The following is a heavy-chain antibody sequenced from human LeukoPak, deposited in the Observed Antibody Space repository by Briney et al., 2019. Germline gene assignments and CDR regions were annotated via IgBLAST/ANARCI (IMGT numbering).Heavy chain of an antibody. Sequence: PSETLSLTCTVSAYSISSAYYWGWIRQPPGKGLEWIGSIYYSGSTYYNPSLKSRVTISVDTSKNQFSLKLSSVTAADTAVYYCARSDLRHYYYYYMDVWGKGTTVTVSS. CDR1: AYSISSAYY. J-gene: IGHJ6*03. V-gene: IGHV4-38-2*02. CDR2: IYYSGST. D-gene: IGHD2-21*02. CDR3: ARSDLRHYYYYYMDV.